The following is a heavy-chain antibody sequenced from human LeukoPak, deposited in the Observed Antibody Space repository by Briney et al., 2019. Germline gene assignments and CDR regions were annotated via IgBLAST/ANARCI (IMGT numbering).Heavy chain of an antibody. D-gene: IGHD4-17*01. CDR2: IYPSGAT. J-gene: IGHJ4*02. V-gene: IGHV4-4*02. CDR1: GDPINSSNW. Sequence: SETLSLTCALSGDPINSSNWWSWVRQPPGKGLEWIGEIYPSGATNYNPSLKSRVTMPVDKANNQFSLNLSSVTAADTAVYYCARLKATVSIHAYFDYWGQGTLVTVSS. CDR3: ARLKATVSIHAYFDY.